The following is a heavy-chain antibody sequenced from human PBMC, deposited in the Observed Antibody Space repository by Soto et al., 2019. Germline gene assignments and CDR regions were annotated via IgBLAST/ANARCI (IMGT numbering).Heavy chain of an antibody. CDR3: ARGACTLGYCSSTSCYDAAGCTNYYYYYMDV. D-gene: IGHD2-2*01. V-gene: IGHV1-46*03. CDR1: GYTFTSYY. J-gene: IGHJ6*03. CDR2: INPSGGST. Sequence: ASVKVSCKAAGYTFTSYYMHLVRQAPGQGLEWMGIINPSGGSTSYAQKFQGRVTMTRDTSTSTVYMELSSLRSEDTAVYYCARGACTLGYCSSTSCYDAAGCTNYYYYYMDVWGKGTTVTVSS.